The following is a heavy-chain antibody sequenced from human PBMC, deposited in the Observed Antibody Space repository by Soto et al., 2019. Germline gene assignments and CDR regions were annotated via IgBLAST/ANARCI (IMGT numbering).Heavy chain of an antibody. CDR1: GFTFSTYA. V-gene: IGHV3-23*01. CDR2: ISGSGDST. D-gene: IGHD2-2*02. Sequence: QPGGSLRLSCAASGFTFSTYAMSWVRQAPGKGLEWVSAISGSGDSTYYADSVKGRFTISRDNSKNTLYLQMNSLRAEDTAVYYCAKGTVPAAIRRDYFDYWGQGTLVTVSS. J-gene: IGHJ4*02. CDR3: AKGTVPAAIRRDYFDY.